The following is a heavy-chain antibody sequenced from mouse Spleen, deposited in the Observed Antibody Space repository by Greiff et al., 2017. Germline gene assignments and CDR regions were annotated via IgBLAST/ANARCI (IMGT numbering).Heavy chain of an antibody. V-gene: IGHV1-15*01. Sequence: VKLVESGAELVRPGASVTLSCKASGYTFTDYEMHWVKQTPVHGLEWIGAIDPETGGTAYNQKFKGKAILTADKSSSTAYMELRSLTSEDSAVFYCKRGAYFRYDGGYYFGYWGQSTTLTVSS. CDR2: IDPETGGT. CDR3: KRGAYFRYDGGYYFGY. CDR1: GYTFTDYE. J-gene: IGHJ2*01. D-gene: IGHD2-14*01.